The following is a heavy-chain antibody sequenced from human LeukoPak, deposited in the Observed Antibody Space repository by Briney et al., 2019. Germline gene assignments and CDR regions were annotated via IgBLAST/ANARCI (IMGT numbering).Heavy chain of an antibody. V-gene: IGHV1-69*13. CDR2: IIPIFGTA. Sequence: ASVKVSCKASGGTFSSYAISWVRQAPGQGLEWMGGIIPIFGTANYAQKFQGRVTITADESTSTAYMELSSLRSEDTAVYYCATYYYSSTSCYADYYYGMDVWGKGTTVTVSS. D-gene: IGHD2-2*01. CDR1: GGTFSSYA. J-gene: IGHJ6*04. CDR3: ATYYYSSTSCYADYYYGMDV.